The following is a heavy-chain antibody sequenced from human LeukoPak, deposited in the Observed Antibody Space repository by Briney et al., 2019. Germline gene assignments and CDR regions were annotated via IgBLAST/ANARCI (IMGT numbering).Heavy chain of an antibody. CDR3: ARVGYCSGGSCYPNWFDP. Sequence: GYTXXXYAXXXVRQAPGQGLEWMGWINTNTGNPTYAQGFTGRFVFSLDTSVSTAYLQISSLKAEDTAVYYCARVGYCSGGSCYPNWFDPWGQGTLVTVSS. J-gene: IGHJ5*02. D-gene: IGHD2-15*01. CDR1: GYTXXXYA. V-gene: IGHV7-4-1*02. CDR2: INTNTGNP.